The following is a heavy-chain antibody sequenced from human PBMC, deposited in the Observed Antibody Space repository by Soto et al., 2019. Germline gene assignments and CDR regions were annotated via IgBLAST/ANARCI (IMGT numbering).Heavy chain of an antibody. D-gene: IGHD5-18*01. CDR3: ARDRGYSCFDY. CDR1: GFTFSSYA. J-gene: IGHJ4*02. Sequence: PGGSLKLSCAASGFTFSSYAMHWVRQAPGKGLEWVAVISYDGSNKYYADSVKGRFTISRDNVENSLYLQMNSLRGEDTAVYFCARDRGYSCFDYWGLGTLVTVSS. CDR2: ISYDGSNK. V-gene: IGHV3-30-3*01.